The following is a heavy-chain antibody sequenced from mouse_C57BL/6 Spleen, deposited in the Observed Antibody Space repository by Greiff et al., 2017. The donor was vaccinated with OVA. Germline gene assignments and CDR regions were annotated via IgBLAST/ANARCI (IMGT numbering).Heavy chain of an antibody. Sequence: VKLVESGPGLVAPSQSLSITCTVSGFSLTSYGVDWVRQSPGKGLEWLGVIWGVGSTNYNSALKSRLSISKDNSKSQVFLKMNMLQTDDTAMYYCARYDGRNGAMDYWGQGTSVTVSS. D-gene: IGHD2-3*01. CDR3: ARYDGRNGAMDY. V-gene: IGHV2-6*01. J-gene: IGHJ4*01. CDR2: IWGVGST. CDR1: GFSLTSYG.